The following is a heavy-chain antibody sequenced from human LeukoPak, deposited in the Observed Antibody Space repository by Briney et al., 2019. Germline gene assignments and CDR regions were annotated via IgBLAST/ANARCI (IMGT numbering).Heavy chain of an antibody. V-gene: IGHV3-21*01. CDR1: GFTFSNFW. Sequence: GGSLRLSCAASGFTFSNFWMNWVRQAPGKGLEWVSSISSSSSYINYADSVKGRFTISRDNAKNSLYLQMNSLRAEDTAVYYCARATDGDYVPYWGQGTLVTVSS. CDR2: ISSSSSYI. J-gene: IGHJ4*02. CDR3: ARATDGDYVPY. D-gene: IGHD4-17*01.